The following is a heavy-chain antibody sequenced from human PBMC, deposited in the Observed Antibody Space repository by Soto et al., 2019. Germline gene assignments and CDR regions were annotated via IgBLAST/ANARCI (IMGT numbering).Heavy chain of an antibody. V-gene: IGHV3-23*01. CDR3: AKDSGPEHSHHYYGLHV. D-gene: IGHD5-12*01. Sequence: GGSLRLSCAASGFTFSSYAVSWVRQAPGEGREWVSAVSGSGGSTYYADSGKGRFSIGRDESKSTLYRQMNSLRAEDAAVQDCAKDSGPEHSHHYYGLHVWGQGTTVTVSS. J-gene: IGHJ6*02. CDR1: GFTFSSYA. CDR2: VSGSGGST.